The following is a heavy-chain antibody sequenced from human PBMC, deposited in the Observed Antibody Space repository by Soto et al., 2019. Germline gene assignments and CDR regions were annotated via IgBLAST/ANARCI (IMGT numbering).Heavy chain of an antibody. CDR1: GFTVSSNY. J-gene: IGHJ4*02. CDR2: IYSGGST. Sequence: EVQLVESGGGLVQPGGSLRLSCAASGFTVSSNYMSWVRQAPGKGLEWVSVIYSGGSTYYAESVKGRFTISRDNSKNTLYLQMNSLRAEDTAVYYCASILIPVVVPAAMMYYWGQGTLVTVSS. V-gene: IGHV3-66*01. D-gene: IGHD2-2*01. CDR3: ASILIPVVVPAAMMYY.